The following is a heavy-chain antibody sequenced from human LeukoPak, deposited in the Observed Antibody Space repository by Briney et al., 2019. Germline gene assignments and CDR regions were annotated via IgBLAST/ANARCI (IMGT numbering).Heavy chain of an antibody. V-gene: IGHV4-39*01. J-gene: IGHJ4*02. CDR1: SVSISSSPYF. Sequence: SETLSLTCTVSSVSISSSPYFWAWIRQSPGKGLEWIGSISYSGTTYYNPSLKSRVTISVDTSKNHFSLKLSSVTAADTAVYYCARQYGRRGSGSYYFDYWGQGTLVTVSS. CDR2: ISYSGTT. CDR3: ARQYGRRGSGSYYFDY. D-gene: IGHD3-10*01.